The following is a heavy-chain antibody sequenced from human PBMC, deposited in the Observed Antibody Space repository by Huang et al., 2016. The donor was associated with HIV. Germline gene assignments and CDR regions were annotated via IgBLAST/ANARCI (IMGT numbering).Heavy chain of an antibody. D-gene: IGHD6-6*01. J-gene: IGHJ5*02. CDR1: GGSMSSYY. V-gene: IGHV4-59*01. Sequence: QVQLQESGPGLVKPSETLSLTCTVSGGSMSSYYWSWIRQPPGKGLEWIGYIYYSGSTTDTPSLKSRVTISVYTSKNQFSLRLSSVTAADTAVYYCASASIAARRWFDPWGQGSLVTVSS. CDR3: ASASIAARRWFDP. CDR2: IYYSGST.